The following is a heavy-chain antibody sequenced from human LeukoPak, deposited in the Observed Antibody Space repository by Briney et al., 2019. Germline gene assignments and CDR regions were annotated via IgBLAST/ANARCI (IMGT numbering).Heavy chain of an antibody. J-gene: IGHJ5*02. V-gene: IGHV3-66*01. CDR2: IYSGGST. Sequence: GGSLRLSCAASGFTVSTNYMSWVRQAPGKGLEWVSVIYSGGSTYYADSVKGRFTISRDNSKNTLYLQMNSLRAEDTAVYYCAKDLVQLWPPKWFDPWGQGTLVTVSS. D-gene: IGHD5-18*01. CDR1: GFTVSTNY. CDR3: AKDLVQLWPPKWFDP.